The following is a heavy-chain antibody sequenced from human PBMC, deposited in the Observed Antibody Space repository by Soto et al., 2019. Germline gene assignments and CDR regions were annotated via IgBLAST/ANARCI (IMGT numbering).Heavy chain of an antibody. J-gene: IGHJ1*01. Sequence: EVQLLESGGDLVQPEGSLRLSCAASGFTFSSYAMSWARQAPGKGLEWVSGISGDGGTTYYADSVRGRFTISRDNSKNTLYLQLNSLRAEDTALYYCAKDQAAGGTISRYFQNWGQGTLVTVSS. CDR1: GFTFSSYA. V-gene: IGHV3-23*01. CDR3: AKDQAAGGTISRYFQN. CDR2: ISGDGGTT. D-gene: IGHD6-13*01.